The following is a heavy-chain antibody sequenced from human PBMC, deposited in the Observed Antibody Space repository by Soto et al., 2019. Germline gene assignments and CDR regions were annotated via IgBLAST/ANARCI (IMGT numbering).Heavy chain of an antibody. V-gene: IGHV4-34*01. Sequence: SDALSLTCAVNGGSFSGYYWSWIRQPPGKGLEWIGEINHSGNTNYNPSLKSRVTISVDTSKNQFSLKLSSVTAADTAVYYCARGPHIIITIVRGVKGWFDPWGQGTLVTVS. CDR3: ARGPHIIITIVRGVKGWFDP. CDR2: INHSGNT. J-gene: IGHJ5*02. CDR1: GGSFSGYY. D-gene: IGHD3-10*01.